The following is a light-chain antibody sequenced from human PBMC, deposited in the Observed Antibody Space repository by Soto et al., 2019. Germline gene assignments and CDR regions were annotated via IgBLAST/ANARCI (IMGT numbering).Light chain of an antibody. V-gene: IGKV1-5*01. J-gene: IGKJ1*01. Sequence: DIKMTQSPPSMSASVGDRVTITCRASQSISRWLAWYQQKPGKAPKVLIWDATSLQRGVPSRFSGSGSGTEFTPTISSLQPDDFATYYCQQYNGYSTWTFGQGTKVDIK. CDR2: DAT. CDR3: QQYNGYSTWT. CDR1: QSISRW.